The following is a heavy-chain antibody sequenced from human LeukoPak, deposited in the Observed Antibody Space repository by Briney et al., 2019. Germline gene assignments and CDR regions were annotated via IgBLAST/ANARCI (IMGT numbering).Heavy chain of an antibody. CDR2: IQYDGSSK. D-gene: IGHD3-22*01. V-gene: IGHV3-30*02. Sequence: GGSLRPSCAASQFTFSNYAMHWVRQAPGKGLEWVACIQYDGSSKYYADSVKGRFTISRDNSKNTLYLQMNSLRAEDTAVYYCAKDRYYDSSGYYRPRAIFDYWGQGTLVTVSS. CDR1: QFTFSNYA. J-gene: IGHJ4*02. CDR3: AKDRYYDSSGYYRPRAIFDY.